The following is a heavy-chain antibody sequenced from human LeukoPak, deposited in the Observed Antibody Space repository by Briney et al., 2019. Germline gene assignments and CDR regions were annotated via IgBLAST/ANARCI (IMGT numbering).Heavy chain of an antibody. D-gene: IGHD3-10*01. J-gene: IGHJ6*03. V-gene: IGHV4-38-2*02. CDR3: ARVVLLWFGELNYMDV. Sequence: SETLSLTCTVSGYSISSGYYWGWIRQPPGKGLEWIGSIYHSGSTYYNPSLKSRVTISVDTSKNQFSLKLSSVTAADTAVYYCARVVLLWFGELNYMDVWGKGTTVTVSS. CDR1: GYSISSGYY. CDR2: IYHSGST.